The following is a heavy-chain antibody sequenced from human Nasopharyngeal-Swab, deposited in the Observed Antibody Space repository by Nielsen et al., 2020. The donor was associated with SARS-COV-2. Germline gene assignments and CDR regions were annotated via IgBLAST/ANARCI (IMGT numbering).Heavy chain of an antibody. Sequence: GGYLRLSCAASGFTFSNYNMNWVRQAPGKGLEWVSSISSSSTYIYYADSVKGRFTISRVNTKNSLSLQMNSLRAEDTAVYYCARDGLDYDFWSAYFMDAWGQGTTVTVSS. CDR3: ARDGLDYDFWSAYFMDA. CDR1: GFTFSNYN. J-gene: IGHJ6*02. V-gene: IGHV3-21*01. D-gene: IGHD3-3*01. CDR2: ISSSSTYI.